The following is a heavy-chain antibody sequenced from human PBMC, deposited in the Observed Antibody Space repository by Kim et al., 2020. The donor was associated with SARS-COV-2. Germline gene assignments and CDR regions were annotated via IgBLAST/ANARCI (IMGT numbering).Heavy chain of an antibody. V-gene: IGHV3-7*01. CDR3: AGPGRYFDF. Sequence: GGSLRLSCAASGFSFSVYWMNWVRQVPGKGLEWVSNIKEDGSEKHYVDSEEGRFTISRDNAKNSLYLQMNSLRGEDTAIYYCAGPGRYFDFWGQGSLVTV. CDR1: GFSFSVYW. CDR2: IKEDGSEK. J-gene: IGHJ4*02.